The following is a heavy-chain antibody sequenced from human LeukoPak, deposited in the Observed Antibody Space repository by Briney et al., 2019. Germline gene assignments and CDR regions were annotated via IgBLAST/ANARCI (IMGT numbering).Heavy chain of an antibody. CDR3: ARALGSNWDSPLDS. Sequence: GGSLRPSCAASGFTFSSYWMHWVRQAPGKGLEWVALISYDGSVEKNAASVKGRFTISRDNSKNTLYLQMNSLRTEDTAVYYCARALGSNWDSPLDSWGQGTLVPVSS. CDR1: GFTFSSYW. V-gene: IGHV3-30*03. J-gene: IGHJ4*02. D-gene: IGHD6-13*01. CDR2: ISYDGSVE.